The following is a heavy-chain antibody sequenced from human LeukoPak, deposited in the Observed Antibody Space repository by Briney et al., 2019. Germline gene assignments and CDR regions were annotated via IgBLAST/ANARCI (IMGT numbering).Heavy chain of an antibody. CDR3: ARSPAAAGLIYYHYYGMDV. J-gene: IGHJ6*02. V-gene: IGHV4-59*08. D-gene: IGHD6-13*01. CDR2: IYYSGST. Sequence: SETLSLTCTVSGGSISSYYWSWIRQAPGKGLEWIGYIYYSGSTNYNPSLKSRVTISVDTSKNQFSLKLSSVTAADTAVYYCARSPAAAGLIYYHYYGMDVWGQGTTVTVSS. CDR1: GGSISSYY.